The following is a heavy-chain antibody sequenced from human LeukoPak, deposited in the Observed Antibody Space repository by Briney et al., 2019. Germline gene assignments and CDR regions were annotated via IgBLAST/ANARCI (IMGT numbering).Heavy chain of an antibody. D-gene: IGHD5-12*01. V-gene: IGHV1-2*02. CDR3: ARVSEWLRTYYYMDV. Sequence: ASVKVSCKASGYTFTGYYMHWVRQAPGQGLEWMGWINPNSGGTNYAQKFQGRVTMTRDTSISTAYMELRSLRSDDTAVYYCARVSEWLRTYYYMDVWGKGTTVTVSS. CDR2: INPNSGGT. CDR1: GYTFTGYY. J-gene: IGHJ6*03.